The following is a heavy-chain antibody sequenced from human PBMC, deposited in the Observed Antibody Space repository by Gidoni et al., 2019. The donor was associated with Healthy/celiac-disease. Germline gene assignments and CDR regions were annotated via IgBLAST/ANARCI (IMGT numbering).Heavy chain of an antibody. V-gene: IGHV3-20*01. CDR2: INWNGGST. J-gene: IGHJ2*01. D-gene: IGHD6-19*01. CDR1: GFIFDDYG. Sequence: EVQLVESGGRVVRPGGSLRLSCAASGFIFDDYGMSWVRQAPGKGLEWVSGINWNGGSTSYADSVKGRFTISRDNAKNSLYLQMNSLRAEDTALYHCARGARAVARPNWYFDLWGRGTLVTVSS. CDR3: ARGARAVARPNWYFDL.